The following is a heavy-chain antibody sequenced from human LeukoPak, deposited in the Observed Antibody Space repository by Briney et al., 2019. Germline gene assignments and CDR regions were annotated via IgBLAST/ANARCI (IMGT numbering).Heavy chain of an antibody. CDR2: IWYDGSNK. J-gene: IGHJ6*02. V-gene: IGHV3-33*01. CDR3: ARVDSYCSGEGCYYYYGMDV. Sequence: GGSLRLSCVASGFTFNSYGIHWVRQTPGKGLEWVAVIWYDGSNKYYADSVKGRFTISRDNSKNTLYLQMNGLRAEDTAVYYCARVDSYCSGEGCYYYYGMDVWGQGTTVTVSS. D-gene: IGHD2-15*01. CDR1: GFTFNSYG.